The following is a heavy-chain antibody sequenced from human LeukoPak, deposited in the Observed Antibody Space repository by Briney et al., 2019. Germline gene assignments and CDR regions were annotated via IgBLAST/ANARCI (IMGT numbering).Heavy chain of an antibody. CDR2: INHSGST. CDR1: GGSFSGYY. J-gene: IGHJ4*02. Sequence: SETLSLTCAVYGGSFSGYYWSWIRQPPGKGLEWIGEINHSGSTNYNPSLKSRVTISVDTSKNQFSLKLSSVTAADTAVYYCARGRIVVVPAAKTRFDYWGQGTLVTVSS. CDR3: ARGRIVVVPAAKTRFDY. D-gene: IGHD2-2*01. V-gene: IGHV4-34*01.